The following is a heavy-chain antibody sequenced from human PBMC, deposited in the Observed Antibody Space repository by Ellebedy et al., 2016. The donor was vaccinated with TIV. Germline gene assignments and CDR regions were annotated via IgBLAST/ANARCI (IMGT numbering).Heavy chain of an antibody. J-gene: IGHJ6*02. CDR1: GYTFSANY. V-gene: IGHV1-2*02. D-gene: IGHD3-22*01. Sequence: ASVKVSCKASGYTFSANYIHWVRQAPGQGLEWMGWINPDSGSTNFAQRFQGRVTMTRGTSVNTVYMELSRLESGDTATYYCARVRRGSSGMDVWGQGTTVTVS. CDR2: INPDSGST. CDR3: ARVRRGSSGMDV.